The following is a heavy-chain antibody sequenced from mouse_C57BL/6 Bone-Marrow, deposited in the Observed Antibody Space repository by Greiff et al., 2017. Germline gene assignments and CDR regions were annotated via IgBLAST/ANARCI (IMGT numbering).Heavy chain of an antibody. D-gene: IGHD2-3*01. J-gene: IGHJ3*01. Sequence: EVQLVESGGGLVKPGGSLKLSCAASGFTFSSYAMSWVRQTPEKRLEWVATISDGGSYTYYPDNVKGRFTISRDNAKNNLYLQMSHLKSEDTAMYYCARDGYSAWFAYWGQGTLVTVSA. CDR1: GFTFSSYA. V-gene: IGHV5-4*01. CDR2: ISDGGSYT. CDR3: ARDGYSAWFAY.